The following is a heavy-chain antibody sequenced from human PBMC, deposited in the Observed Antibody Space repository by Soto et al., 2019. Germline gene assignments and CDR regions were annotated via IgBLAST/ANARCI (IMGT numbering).Heavy chain of an antibody. CDR3: ARAHAPTLQFDY. V-gene: IGHV4-59*01. CDR1: GGSIRNVY. Sequence: SETLSLTCTVSGGSIRNVYWSWIRQPPVKGLEWIGFIFHSGNAKYNPSLKSRVTISVDTSKNQFSLSLDSVTAADTAVYFCARAHAPTLQFDYWGQGTLVTVSS. CDR2: IFHSGNA. J-gene: IGHJ4*01. D-gene: IGHD2-2*01.